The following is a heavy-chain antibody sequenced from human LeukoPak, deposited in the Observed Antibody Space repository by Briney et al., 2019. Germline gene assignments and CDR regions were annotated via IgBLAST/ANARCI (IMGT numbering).Heavy chain of an antibody. J-gene: IGHJ6*03. Sequence: GGSLRLSCAASGFTFSDYYMSWIRQAPGKGLEWVSYISSSGSTIYYADSVKGRFTISRDNAKNSLYLQMNSLRAEDTAVYYCARARRDYPSFYSYYYYMDVWGKGTTVTVSS. D-gene: IGHD4-11*01. CDR3: ARARRDYPSFYSYYYYMDV. CDR2: ISSSGSTI. CDR1: GFTFSDYY. V-gene: IGHV3-11*04.